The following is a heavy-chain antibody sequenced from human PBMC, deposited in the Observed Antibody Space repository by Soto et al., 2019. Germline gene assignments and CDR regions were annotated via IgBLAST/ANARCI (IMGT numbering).Heavy chain of an antibody. V-gene: IGHV4-59*01. D-gene: IGHD6-19*01. CDR3: ARDSGYSSGWYEPFDY. J-gene: IGHJ4*02. CDR2: IYYSGST. Sequence: PSETLSLTCTVSGGSISSYYWSWIRQPPGKGLEWIGYIYYSGSTNYNPSLKSRVTISVDTSKNQFSLKLSSVTAADTAVYYCARDSGYSSGWYEPFDYWGQGTLVTVSS. CDR1: GGSISSYY.